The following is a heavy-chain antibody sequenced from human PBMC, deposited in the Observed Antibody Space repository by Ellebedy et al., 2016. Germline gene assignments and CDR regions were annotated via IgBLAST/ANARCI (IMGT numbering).Heavy chain of an antibody. J-gene: IGHJ4*02. V-gene: IGHV4-39*07. D-gene: IGHD3-9*01. CDR2: ISYSGST. Sequence: GSLRLXCTVSGGSISSSSYYWGWIRQPPGKGLEWNGSISYSGSTYYNPSLKSRVTISVDTSKNQFSLKLSSVTAADTAVYYCARGLQYYDILTGYSPDYFDYWGQGTLVTVSS. CDR3: ARGLQYYDILTGYSPDYFDY. CDR1: GGSISSSSYY.